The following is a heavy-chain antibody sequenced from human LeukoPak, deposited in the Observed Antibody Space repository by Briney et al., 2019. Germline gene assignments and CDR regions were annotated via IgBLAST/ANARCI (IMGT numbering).Heavy chain of an antibody. V-gene: IGHV4-59*11. J-gene: IGHJ4*02. Sequence: SETLSLTCTVSGGSISSHYWSWIRQPPGKGLEWIGYIYYSGSTNYNPSLKSRVTISVDTSKNQFSLRLSSVTAADTAVYYCARGGDYRPFDYWGQGTLVTVSS. CDR1: GGSISSHY. CDR2: IYYSGST. D-gene: IGHD2-21*02. CDR3: ARGGDYRPFDY.